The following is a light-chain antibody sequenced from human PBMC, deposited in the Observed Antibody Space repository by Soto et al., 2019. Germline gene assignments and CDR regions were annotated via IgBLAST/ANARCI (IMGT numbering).Light chain of an antibody. CDR1: QSISSY. V-gene: IGKV1-39*01. CDR3: QQSYSTPIT. CDR2: AAS. J-gene: IGKJ5*01. Sequence: DIQMTQSPSSLSASVGDRVTITCRASQSISSYLNWYQQKPGKAPKLLIYAASSLQSGVPSRLSGSGSGTDFTLTISSLQPEDFATYYCQQSYSTPITFGQGTRREIK.